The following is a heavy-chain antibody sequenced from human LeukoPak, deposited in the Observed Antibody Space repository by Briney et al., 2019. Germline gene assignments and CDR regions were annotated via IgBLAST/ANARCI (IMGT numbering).Heavy chain of an antibody. V-gene: IGHV3-21*01. J-gene: IGHJ6*03. CDR3: AREMKGYSSSWEGSYYYYMDV. CDR2: ISGSSSYI. D-gene: IGHD6-13*01. CDR1: GFTFSSYS. Sequence: PGGSLRLSCAASGFTFSSYSMNWVRHAPGKGLEWVSSISGSSSYIYYADSVKGRFTISRDNAKNSLYLQMNSLRAEDTAVYYCAREMKGYSSSWEGSYYYYMDVWGKGTTVTVSS.